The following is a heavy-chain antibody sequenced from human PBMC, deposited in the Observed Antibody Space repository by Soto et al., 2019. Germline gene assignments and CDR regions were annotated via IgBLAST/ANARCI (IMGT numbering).Heavy chain of an antibody. D-gene: IGHD3-3*01. J-gene: IGHJ3*01. CDR3: AGPFGVVPDDAFDV. CDR2: IVPFLGTI. V-gene: IGHV1-69*08. CDR1: GVTFSSYN. Sequence: QVQLVQSGAELKRPGSSVKFSCKASGVTFSSYNIHWVRQAPGQGLEWMGRIVPFLGTIDHAQTFQDRVTISADKSTSTAYMELTSLRSDDTAVYYCAGPFGVVPDDAFDVWGQGTMLIVSS.